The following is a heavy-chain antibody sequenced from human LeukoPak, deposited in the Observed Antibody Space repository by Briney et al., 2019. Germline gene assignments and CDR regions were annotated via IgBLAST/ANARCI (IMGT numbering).Heavy chain of an antibody. CDR3: ARGLSHYYYYGMDV. CDR2: INPNSGGT. CDR1: GGTFSSYA. Sequence: ASVKVSCKASGGTFSSYAISWVRQAPGQGLEWMGRINPNSGGTNYAQKFQGRVTMTRDTSISTAYMELSRLRSDDTAVYYCARGLSHYYYYGMDVWGQGTTVTVSS. V-gene: IGHV1-2*06. J-gene: IGHJ6*02. D-gene: IGHD3-16*01.